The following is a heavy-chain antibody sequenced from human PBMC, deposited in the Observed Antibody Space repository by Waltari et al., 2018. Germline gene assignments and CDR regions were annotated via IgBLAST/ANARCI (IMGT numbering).Heavy chain of an antibody. D-gene: IGHD6-6*01. CDR1: GFPFSDYH. CDR3: ARGRYSSSP. Sequence: VQLVESGGGLVQPGGSLRTSCAASGFPFSDYHMTLIRQAPGRGLEWISYISSSGDTTYYADSVKGRFTISRDNAKNSLFLQMNSLRAEDTAVYYCARGRYSSSPWGQGTPVTVSS. CDR2: ISSSGDTT. J-gene: IGHJ5*02. V-gene: IGHV3-11*01.